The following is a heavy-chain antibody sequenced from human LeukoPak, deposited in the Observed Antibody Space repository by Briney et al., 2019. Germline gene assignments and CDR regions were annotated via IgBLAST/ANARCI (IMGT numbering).Heavy chain of an antibody. CDR3: AKGPIYGSGSYYRFDY. Sequence: PGRSLRLSCAASGFTFSSYGMQWVRQAPGKGLEWVAVISYDGSSKFYEDSVKGRFTISRDNSKNTLYLQMNSLRVEDTAVYYCAKGPIYGSGSYYRFDYWGQGTLVTVSS. J-gene: IGHJ4*02. V-gene: IGHV3-30*18. CDR1: GFTFSSYG. D-gene: IGHD3-10*01. CDR2: ISYDGSSK.